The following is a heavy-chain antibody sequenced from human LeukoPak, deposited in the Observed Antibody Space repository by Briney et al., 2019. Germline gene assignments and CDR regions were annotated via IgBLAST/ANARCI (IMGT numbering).Heavy chain of an antibody. J-gene: IGHJ4*02. D-gene: IGHD2-15*01. Sequence: PGGSLRLSCAASGFTFSTNGMHWVRQAPGKGLEWVAVISYDEKTKYYADSVKGRFTISRDKSRNTLYLQMNSLRAEDTAVYYCAKEYCGGGRCNDDFFDYWGQGTLVTVSS. CDR2: ISYDEKTK. CDR1: GFTFSTNG. V-gene: IGHV3-30*18. CDR3: AKEYCGGGRCNDDFFDY.